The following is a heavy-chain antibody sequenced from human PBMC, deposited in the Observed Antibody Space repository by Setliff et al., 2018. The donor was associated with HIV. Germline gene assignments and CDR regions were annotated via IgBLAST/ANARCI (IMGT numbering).Heavy chain of an antibody. CDR2: ITADGSSA. V-gene: IGHV3-74*01. Sequence: GGSLRLSCVASGFTFSDYWMHCVRQAPGKGLVWVSRITADGSSARYADSVNGRFIISRDNAKNTMYLEMNSLRAEDTAVYYCARDTEMITTTDAFDIWGQGTMVTVSS. CDR3: ARDTEMITTTDAFDI. D-gene: IGHD3-22*01. CDR1: GFTFSDYW. J-gene: IGHJ3*02.